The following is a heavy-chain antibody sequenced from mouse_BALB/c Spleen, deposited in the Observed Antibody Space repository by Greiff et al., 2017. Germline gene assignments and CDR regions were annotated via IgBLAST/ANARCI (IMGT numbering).Heavy chain of an antibody. CDR3: ARGDYGSSYGWFAY. CDR1: GFTFSSFG. Sequence: EVQLVESGGGLVQPGGSRKLSCAASGFTFSSFGMHWVRQAPEKGLEWVAYISSGSSTIYYADTVKGRFTISRDNPKNTLFLQMTSLRSEDTAMYYCARGDYGSSYGWFAYWGQGTLVTVSA. V-gene: IGHV5-17*02. CDR2: ISSGSSTI. J-gene: IGHJ3*01. D-gene: IGHD1-1*01.